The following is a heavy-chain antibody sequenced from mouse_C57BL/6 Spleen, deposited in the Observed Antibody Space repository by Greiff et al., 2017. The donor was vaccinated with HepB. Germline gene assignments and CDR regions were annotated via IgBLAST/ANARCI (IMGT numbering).Heavy chain of an antibody. CDR2: ISSGSSTI. CDR1: GFTFSDYG. V-gene: IGHV5-17*01. Sequence: EVQLVESGGGLVKPGGSLKLSCAASGFTFSDYGMHWVRQAPEKGLEWVAYISSGSSTIYYADTVKGRFTISRDNAKNTLFLQMTSLRSEDTAMYYCASPGNSYYYAMDYWGQGTSVTVSS. J-gene: IGHJ4*01. CDR3: ASPGNSYYYAMDY. D-gene: IGHD2-1*01.